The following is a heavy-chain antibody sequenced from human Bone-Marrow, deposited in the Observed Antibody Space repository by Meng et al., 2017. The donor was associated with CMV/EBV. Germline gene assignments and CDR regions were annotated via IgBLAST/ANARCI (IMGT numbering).Heavy chain of an antibody. Sequence: GESLKISCAASGFTFSSYSMNWVRQAPGKGLEWVSYISSSGSTIYYADSVKGRFTISRDNAKNSLYLQMNSLTAEDTAVYYCARDANWNYDRLHYYGMDVWGQGTTVTVSS. V-gene: IGHV3-48*04. CDR2: ISSSGSTI. J-gene: IGHJ6*02. CDR3: ARDANWNYDRLHYYGMDV. D-gene: IGHD1-7*01. CDR1: GFTFSSYS.